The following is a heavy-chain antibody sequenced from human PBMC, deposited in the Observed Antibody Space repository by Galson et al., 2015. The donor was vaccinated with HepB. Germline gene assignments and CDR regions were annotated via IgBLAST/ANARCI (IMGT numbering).Heavy chain of an antibody. CDR1: GDSVSSNSAA. V-gene: IGHV6-1*01. J-gene: IGHJ5*02. Sequence: CAISGDSVSSNSAAWNWITQSPSRGLEWLGRTYYRSKWYNDYAVSVKSRITINPDTSKNQFSLQLNSVTPEDTAVYYCARAALAYSSSWYRSYFPTFDPWGQGTLVTVSS. CDR3: ARAALAYSSSWYRSYFPTFDP. CDR2: TYYRSKWYN. D-gene: IGHD6-13*01.